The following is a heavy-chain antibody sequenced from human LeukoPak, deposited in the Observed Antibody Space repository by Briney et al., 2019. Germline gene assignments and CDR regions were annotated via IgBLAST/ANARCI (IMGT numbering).Heavy chain of an antibody. V-gene: IGHV3-53*01. D-gene: IGHD6-19*01. CDR2: IYSGGST. Sequence: GGSLRLSCAASGFTVSSNYMSWVRQAPGKGLEWVSVIYSGGSTYYADSVKGRFTISRDNSKNTVYLQMNSLRAEDTAVYYCARDGQQWLVAYYYYGMDVWGQGTTVTVSS. CDR1: GFTVSSNY. CDR3: ARDGQQWLVAYYYYGMDV. J-gene: IGHJ6*02.